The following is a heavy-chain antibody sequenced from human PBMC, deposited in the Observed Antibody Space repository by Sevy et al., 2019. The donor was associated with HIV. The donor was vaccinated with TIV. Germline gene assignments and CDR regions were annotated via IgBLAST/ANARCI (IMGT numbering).Heavy chain of an antibody. CDR3: ARDPITVAPYFDY. Sequence: SETLSLTCTVSGGSISSYYCSWIRQPPGKGLEWIGYINYSGSTNYNPSLKSRFTISIDTSKNQFSLKLTSVTAADTAVYYCARDPITVAPYFDYWGQGTLVTVSS. CDR1: GGSISSYY. D-gene: IGHD6-19*01. V-gene: IGHV4-59*01. J-gene: IGHJ4*02. CDR2: INYSGST.